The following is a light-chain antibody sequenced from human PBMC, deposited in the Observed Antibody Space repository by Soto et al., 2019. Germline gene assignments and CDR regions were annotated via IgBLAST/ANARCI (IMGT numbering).Light chain of an antibody. CDR1: EYIGTW. Sequence: DIQMTQSPSSVSASVGDTVTITCRASEYIGTWLAWYQQKPGKAPNLLISAASSLQSGVPTRFSGSGSGTDVTLTISSLQPEEFATYFCQQGASFPLAFGGGTKVEIK. CDR3: QQGASFPLA. V-gene: IGKV1-12*01. CDR2: AAS. J-gene: IGKJ4*01.